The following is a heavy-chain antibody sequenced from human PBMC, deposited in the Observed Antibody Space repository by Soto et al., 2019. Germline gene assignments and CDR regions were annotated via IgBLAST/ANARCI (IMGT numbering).Heavy chain of an antibody. CDR2: IKFDASEK. CDR1: GFTFCGYW. J-gene: IGHJ5*02. V-gene: IGHV3-7*01. D-gene: IGHD3-10*01. CDR3: ARGPAGSYSTNWFDP. Sequence: GGSLRLSCAASGFTFCGYWMSWVRQAPGKGLEWLATIKFDASEKKYVDSVTGRFAMSRDNAKNSLYLQMNSLRAEDTAVYYCARGPAGSYSTNWFDPWGQGTLVTVSS.